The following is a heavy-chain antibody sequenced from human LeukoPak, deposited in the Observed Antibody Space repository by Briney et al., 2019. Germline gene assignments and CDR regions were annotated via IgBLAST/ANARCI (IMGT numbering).Heavy chain of an antibody. V-gene: IGHV3-30*02. CDR2: IRHDGSNK. D-gene: IGHD2-2*01. J-gene: IGHJ4*02. CDR1: GFTFSSYG. Sequence: GGSLRLSCAASGFTFSSYGMHWVRQAPGKGLEWVAFIRHDGSNKYYADSVKGRFTISRDNSKNTLYLQMNSLRAEDTAVYYCAKPDRVVPAAIFCYFDCWGQGTLVTVSS. CDR3: AKPDRVVPAAIFCYFDC.